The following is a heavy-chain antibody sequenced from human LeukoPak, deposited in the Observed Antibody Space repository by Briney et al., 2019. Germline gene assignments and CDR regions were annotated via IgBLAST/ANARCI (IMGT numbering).Heavy chain of an antibody. CDR3: ARFMGASGFDF. J-gene: IGHJ4*02. V-gene: IGHV3-66*01. CDR1: GFTVSRHY. CDR2: MYSSGTT. D-gene: IGHD1-26*01. Sequence: GGSLRLSCVVSGFTVSRHYMSWVRQPPGKGLEWVSVMYSSGTTYYADSVKGRFTISRDNSKSAAYLQMNSLRVEDTAVYYCARFMGASGFDFWGQGTLVTVSS.